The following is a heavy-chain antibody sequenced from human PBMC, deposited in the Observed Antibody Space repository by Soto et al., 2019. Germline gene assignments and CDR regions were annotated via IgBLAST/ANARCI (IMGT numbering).Heavy chain of an antibody. V-gene: IGHV4-34*01. CDR1: GYSVTSSGYY. J-gene: IGHJ4*02. D-gene: IGHD6-19*01. Sequence: SETLSLTCSVSGYSVTSSGYYWSWIRQPPGKGLEWIGEINHSGSTNYNPSLKSRVTISVDTSKNQFSLKLSSVTAADTAVYYCARGRRFSVAGFFDYWGQGTLVTVSS. CDR2: INHSGST. CDR3: ARGRRFSVAGFFDY.